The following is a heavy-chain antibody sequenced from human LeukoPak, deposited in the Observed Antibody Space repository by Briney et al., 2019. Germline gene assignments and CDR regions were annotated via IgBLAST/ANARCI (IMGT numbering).Heavy chain of an antibody. CDR1: GGSISHNHYY. J-gene: IGHJ6*03. Sequence: PSETLSLTCTVSGGSISHNHYYWGWIRQAPGKGLEWIGSFYYAGNTYYNPSLKSRLSISVDTSRDQFSLRLSSVTAADTAVYYCARLHPSSLGSLPTPYYYMDVWGKGTTVTVSS. V-gene: IGHV4-39*01. CDR3: ARLHPSSLGSLPTPYYYMDV. CDR2: FYYAGNT. D-gene: IGHD1-26*01.